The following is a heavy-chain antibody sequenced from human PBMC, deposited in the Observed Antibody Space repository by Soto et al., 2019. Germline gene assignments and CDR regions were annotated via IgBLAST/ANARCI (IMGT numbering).Heavy chain of an antibody. J-gene: IGHJ6*03. CDR2: ITGSTGTT. CDR3: AKDTSSSPYYMDV. Sequence: EVQVLESGGGSVQPGRSLRLSCAASGCTFSNFAMSWVRHAPGKGLEWVSEITGSTGTTYYADSVKGRFIISRDNSKNTVHLQMNSLRAEDTAVYYCAKDTSSSPYYMDVWGKGTTVTVSS. V-gene: IGHV3-23*01. CDR1: GCTFSNFA. D-gene: IGHD2-2*01.